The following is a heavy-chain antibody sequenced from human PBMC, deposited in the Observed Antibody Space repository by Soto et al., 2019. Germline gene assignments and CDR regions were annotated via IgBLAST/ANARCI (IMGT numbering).Heavy chain of an antibody. CDR1: GYTFTSYA. CDR3: ARGEMATIVNWFDP. J-gene: IGHJ5*02. Sequence: ASVKVSCKASGYTFTSYAMHWVRQAPGQRLEWMGWINAGNGNTKYSQKFQGRVTITRDTSASTAYMELSSLRSEDTAVYYCARGEMATIVNWFDPWGQGTLVTVS. V-gene: IGHV1-3*01. D-gene: IGHD5-12*01. CDR2: INAGNGNT.